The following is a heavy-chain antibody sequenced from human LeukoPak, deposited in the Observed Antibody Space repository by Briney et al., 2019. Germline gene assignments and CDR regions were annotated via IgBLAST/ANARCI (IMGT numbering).Heavy chain of an antibody. CDR2: ISASGGKT. CDR1: GFIFNDYA. CDR3: AKCTRTTLFRGDRARFDS. Sequence: PGGSLRLSCAASGFIFNDYAMSWVRQVPGKGLECVSVISASGGKTYYADSVKGRFTISRDTSKTTISLQMNSLRVEDSAVYYCAKCTRTTLFRGDRARFDSWGQGTLVTVSS. J-gene: IGHJ4*02. V-gene: IGHV3-23*01. D-gene: IGHD3-10*01.